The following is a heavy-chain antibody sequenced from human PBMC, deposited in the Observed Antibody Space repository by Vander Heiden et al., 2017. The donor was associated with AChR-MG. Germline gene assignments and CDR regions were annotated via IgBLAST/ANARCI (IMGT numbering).Heavy chain of an antibody. CDR3: AKGFQLANFDS. CDR1: GFTFRSYA. CDR2: SIYSGGST. V-gene: IGHV3-23*01. J-gene: IGHJ4*02. D-gene: IGHD2-2*01. Sequence: EVQLLESGGGLVQPGGSLRLSCAASGFTFRSYAMSWVRQAPGKGLEWVSASIYSGGSTYYAESVKGRFTISRDSSKNTLYLQMNSLRADDTAVYYCAKGFQLANFDSWGQGTLVTVSS.